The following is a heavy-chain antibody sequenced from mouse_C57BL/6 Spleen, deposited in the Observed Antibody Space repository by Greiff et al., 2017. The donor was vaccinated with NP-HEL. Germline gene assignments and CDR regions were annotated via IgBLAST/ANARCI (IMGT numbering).Heavy chain of an antibody. D-gene: IGHD2-12*01. CDR3: ARGLDSWFAY. J-gene: IGHJ3*01. V-gene: IGHV1-52*01. CDR2: IDPSDSET. CDR1: GYTFTSYW. Sequence: QVHVKQPGAELVRPGSSVKLSCKASGYTFTSYWMHWVKQRPIQGLEWIGNIDPSDSETHYNQKFKDKATLTVDKSSSTAYMQLSSLTSEDSAVYYCARGLDSWFAYWGQGTLVTVSA.